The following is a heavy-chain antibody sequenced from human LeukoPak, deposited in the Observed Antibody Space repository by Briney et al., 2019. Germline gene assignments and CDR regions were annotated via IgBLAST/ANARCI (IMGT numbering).Heavy chain of an antibody. CDR1: GFTFSSYA. V-gene: IGHV3-30-3*01. D-gene: IGHD2-8*01. CDR3: ARGHCTNGVCYYMDV. Sequence: GGSLRLSCAASGFTFSSYAMHWVRQAPGKGLEWVAVISYDGSNKYYADSVKGRFTISRDNSKNTLYLQMNSLRAEDTAVYYCARGHCTNGVCYYMDVWGKGTTVTVSS. J-gene: IGHJ6*03. CDR2: ISYDGSNK.